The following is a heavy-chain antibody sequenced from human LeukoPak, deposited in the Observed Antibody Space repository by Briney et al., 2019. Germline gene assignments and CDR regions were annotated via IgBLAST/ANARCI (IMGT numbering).Heavy chain of an antibody. CDR2: IYSGGST. D-gene: IGHD6-13*01. Sequence: PGGSLRLSCAASGFTVSSNYMSWVRRAPGKGLEWVSVIYSGGSTYYADSVKGRFTISRDNSKNTLDLQMNSLRAEDTAVYYCAKDADSSSWYVRFDYWGQGTLVTVSS. V-gene: IGHV3-53*01. CDR1: GFTVSSNY. CDR3: AKDADSSSWYVRFDY. J-gene: IGHJ4*02.